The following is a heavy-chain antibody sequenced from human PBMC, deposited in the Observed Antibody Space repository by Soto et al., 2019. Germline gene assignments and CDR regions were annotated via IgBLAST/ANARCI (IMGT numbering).Heavy chain of an antibody. V-gene: IGHV1-18*01. D-gene: IGHD2-2*01. CDR3: AREASVLIPAAQPSRFDS. Sequence: GAPLKGSFKGFGLSFIKYGINWVGPAPGQRVEWVGWISPYSGYTHSAQKFHGRLTLTTDTAASTAYMELRILRSADTALYYCAREASVLIPAAQPSRFDSWGQGTLVTVSS. CDR1: GLSFIKYG. CDR2: ISPYSGYT. J-gene: IGHJ4*02.